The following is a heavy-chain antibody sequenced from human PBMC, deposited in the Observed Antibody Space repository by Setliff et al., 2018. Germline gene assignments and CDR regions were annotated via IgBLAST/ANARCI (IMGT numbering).Heavy chain of an antibody. CDR1: GFSFSNYW. CDR2: INSDGSST. J-gene: IGHJ4*02. V-gene: IGHV3-74*01. Sequence: PGGSLRLSCAASGFSFSNYWMHWVRQVPGKGLVWVSRINSDGSSTNYADSVKGQFTVSRDNAKNTLYLQMNSLRAEDTAVYYCARDGHNVYYFDYWGLGTLVTVSS. CDR3: ARDGHNVYYFDY. D-gene: IGHD1-1*01.